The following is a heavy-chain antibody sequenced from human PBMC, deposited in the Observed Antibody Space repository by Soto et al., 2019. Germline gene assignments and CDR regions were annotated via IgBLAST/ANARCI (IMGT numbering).Heavy chain of an antibody. CDR3: ARDSCIDY. CDR1: GFTFSSYS. J-gene: IGHJ4*02. V-gene: IGHV3-48*01. Sequence: EVQLVESGGGLVQPGGSLRLSCAASGFTFSSYSMNWVRHAPGKGLEWVSYISSSSSTIYYADSVKSRFTISRDHAKNSLYLQMNSLRAEDTAVYYCARDSCIDYWGQGTLVTVSS. D-gene: IGHD2-8*01. CDR2: ISSSSSTI.